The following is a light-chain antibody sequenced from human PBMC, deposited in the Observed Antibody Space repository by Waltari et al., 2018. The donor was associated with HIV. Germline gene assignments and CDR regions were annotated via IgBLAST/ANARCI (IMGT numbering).Light chain of an antibody. V-gene: IGLV7-46*01. Sequence: QTVVTQEPSLPVSPGGKVTHTCGSTTRTVTSDHQPYWFQQKPGQAPRTLVYDATDKHSWPPARFSPSFLGDKAALTLTAAQPEDEADYYCLLSYGSVRLFGGGTRLTV. CDR2: DAT. J-gene: IGLJ2*01. CDR1: TRTVTSDHQ. CDR3: LLSYGSVRL.